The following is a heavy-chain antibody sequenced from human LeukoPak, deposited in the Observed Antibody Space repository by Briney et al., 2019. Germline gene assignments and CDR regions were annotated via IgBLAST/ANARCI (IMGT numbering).Heavy chain of an antibody. CDR2: IIPIFGTA. V-gene: IGHV1-69*05. CDR1: GGTFSSYA. CDR3: ASSVGEGDFDY. Sequence: SVKASCKASGGTFSSYAISWVRQAPGQGLEWMGRIIPIFGTANYAQKFQGRVTITTDESTSTAYMELSSLRSEDTAVYYCASSVGEGDFDYWGQGTLVTVSS. J-gene: IGHJ4*02. D-gene: IGHD3-16*01.